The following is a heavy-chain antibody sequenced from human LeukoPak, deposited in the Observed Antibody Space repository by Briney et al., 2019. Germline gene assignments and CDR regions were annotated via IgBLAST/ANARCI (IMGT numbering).Heavy chain of an antibody. Sequence: GGSLRLSCAASGFTFSSYSMNWVRPAPGKGLEWVSSISSSSSYIYYADSVKGRFTISRDNAKNSLYLQMNSLRAEDTAVYYCARVHRGYSYGRLDYWGQGTLVTVSS. CDR2: ISSSSSYI. D-gene: IGHD5-18*01. J-gene: IGHJ4*02. V-gene: IGHV3-21*01. CDR1: GFTFSSYS. CDR3: ARVHRGYSYGRLDY.